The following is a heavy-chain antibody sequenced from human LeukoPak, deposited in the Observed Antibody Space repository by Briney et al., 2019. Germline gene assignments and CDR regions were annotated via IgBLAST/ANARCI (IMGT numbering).Heavy chain of an antibody. CDR3: AKESGGTHHFAS. Sequence: GGSLRLSCGASGFTFSNSAMSWVRQAPGKGLEWVAVISNDGSNKKYAESVKGRFTISRDNSKNTLYLQMNSLRAEDTAVYYCAKESGGTHHFASWDQGPLVPVSS. CDR2: ISNDGSNK. D-gene: IGHD1-26*01. CDR1: GFTFSNSA. V-gene: IGHV3-30*18. J-gene: IGHJ4*02.